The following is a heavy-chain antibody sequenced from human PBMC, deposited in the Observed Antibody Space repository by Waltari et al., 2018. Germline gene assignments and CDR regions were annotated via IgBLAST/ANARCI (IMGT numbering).Heavy chain of an antibody. D-gene: IGHD6-13*01. CDR2: IKSKTDGGTT. Sequence: EVQLVESGGGLVKHGGSLSLSCAASGFTFRNAWMRWVRQATGKGREWVGRIKSKTDGGTTDYAAPVKGRFTISRDDSKNTLYLQMNSLKTEDTAVYYCTTDLGQQLVYYYYYYGMDVWGQGTTVTVSS. CDR3: TTDLGQQLVYYYYYYGMDV. V-gene: IGHV3-15*01. CDR1: GFTFRNAW. J-gene: IGHJ6*02.